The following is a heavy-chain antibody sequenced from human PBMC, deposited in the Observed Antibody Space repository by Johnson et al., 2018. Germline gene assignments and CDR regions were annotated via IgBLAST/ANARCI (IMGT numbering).Heavy chain of an antibody. J-gene: IGHJ1*01. CDR3: AKDSGPHDYGDPRGEYFQH. V-gene: IGHV3-30*18. CDR2: ISYDGSNK. CDR1: GFTFSSYG. Sequence: QVQLVESGGGVVQXGRSLRLSCAASGFTFSSYGMHWVRQAPGKGLEWVAIISYDGSNKYYADSVKGRFTISRDNSKNTLYLQMNSLRAEDTAVYYCAKDSGPHDYGDPRGEYFQHWGQGTLVTVS. D-gene: IGHD4-17*01.